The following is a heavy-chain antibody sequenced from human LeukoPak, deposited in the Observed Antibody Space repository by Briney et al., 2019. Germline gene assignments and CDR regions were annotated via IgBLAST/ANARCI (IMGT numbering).Heavy chain of an antibody. Sequence: PSETLSLTCTVSGGSISSSSYYWGWIRQPPGKGLAWIGSIYYSGSTYYNPSLKSRVTISVDTSKNQFSLKLSSVTAADTAVYYCARQGYYDYVWGSSGSDYWGQGTLVTVSS. CDR3: ARQGYYDYVWGSSGSDY. CDR2: IYYSGST. J-gene: IGHJ4*02. D-gene: IGHD3-16*01. CDR1: GGSISSSSYY. V-gene: IGHV4-39*01.